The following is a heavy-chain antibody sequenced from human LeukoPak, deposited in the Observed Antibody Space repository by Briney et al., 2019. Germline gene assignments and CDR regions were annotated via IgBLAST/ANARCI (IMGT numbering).Heavy chain of an antibody. J-gene: IGHJ4*02. V-gene: IGHV1-8*01. CDR3: ARGRRISGSYYIY. CDR1: GYTFTSYD. D-gene: IGHD3-10*01. CDR2: MNPNSGNT. Sequence: GASVKVSCKASGYTFTSYDSNWVRQATGQGLEWMGWMNPNSGNTGYAQKFQGRVTMTRNTSISTAYMELSSLRSEDTAVYYCARGRRISGSYYIYWGQGTLVTVSS.